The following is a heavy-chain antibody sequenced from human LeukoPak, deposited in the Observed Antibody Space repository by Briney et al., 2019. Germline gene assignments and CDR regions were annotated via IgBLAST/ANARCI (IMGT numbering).Heavy chain of an antibody. CDR3: ARGRGIVDY. J-gene: IGHJ4*02. V-gene: IGHV4-34*01. CDR1: GGSFSGYY. D-gene: IGHD2-15*01. CDR2: INHSGST. Sequence: PSQTLSLTCAVYGGSFSGYYWSWIRQPPGKGLEWIGEINHSGSTNYNPSLKSRVTMSVDTSKNQFSLKLSSVTAADTAVYYCARGRGIVDYWGQGTLVTVSS.